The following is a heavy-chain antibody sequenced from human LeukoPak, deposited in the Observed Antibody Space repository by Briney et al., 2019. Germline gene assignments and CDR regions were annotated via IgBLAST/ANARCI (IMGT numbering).Heavy chain of an antibody. Sequence: ASVKVSCKASGYTFTSYGISWVRQAPGQGLEWMGWISAYNGNTNYAQKLQGRVTMTTDTSTSTAYMELRSLRSDDTAVYYCARVHDSGLRYFDWLLFGYWGQGTLVTVSS. D-gene: IGHD3-9*01. V-gene: IGHV1-18*01. CDR1: GYTFTSYG. CDR3: ARVHDSGLRYFDWLLFGY. J-gene: IGHJ4*02. CDR2: ISAYNGNT.